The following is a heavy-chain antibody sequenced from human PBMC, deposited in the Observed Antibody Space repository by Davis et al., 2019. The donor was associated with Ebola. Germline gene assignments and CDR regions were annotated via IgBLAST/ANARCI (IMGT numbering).Heavy chain of an antibody. D-gene: IGHD3-3*01. V-gene: IGHV1-18*04. J-gene: IGHJ4*02. Sequence: ASVKVSCKASGYTFTGYYMHWVRQAPGQGLEWMGWISAYNGNTNYAQKLQGRVTMTTGTSTSTAYMELRSLRSDDTAVYYCARGDFWSGYYSYWGQGTLVTVSS. CDR2: ISAYNGNT. CDR1: GYTFTGYY. CDR3: ARGDFWSGYYSY.